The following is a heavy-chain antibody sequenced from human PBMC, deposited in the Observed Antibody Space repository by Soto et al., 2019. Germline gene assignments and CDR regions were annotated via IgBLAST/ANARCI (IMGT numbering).Heavy chain of an antibody. D-gene: IGHD3-9*01. V-gene: IGHV1-2*04. J-gene: IGHJ6*02. Sequence: GASVKVSCTASGYTFTGYYMHWVRQAPGQGLERMGWINPNSGGTNYAQKLQGLVTMTRDTSISTAYMELSRLRSDDTAVYYCARDLNDMGIGPTSPYYYHYGMDVWGQGTTVTVSS. CDR1: GYTFTGYY. CDR3: ARDLNDMGIGPTSPYYYHYGMDV. CDR2: INPNSGGT.